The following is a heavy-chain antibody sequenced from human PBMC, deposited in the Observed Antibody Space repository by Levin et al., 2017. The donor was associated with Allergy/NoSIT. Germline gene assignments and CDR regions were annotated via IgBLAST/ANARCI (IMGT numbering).Heavy chain of an antibody. CDR3: ANGYYYMDV. Sequence: LSLTCAASGFTFSSYGMHWVRQAPGKGLEWVAVISYDGSNKYYADSVKGRFTISRDNSKNTLYLQMNSLRAEDTAVYYCANGYYYMDVWGKGTTVTVSS. V-gene: IGHV3-30*18. J-gene: IGHJ6*03. CDR2: ISYDGSNK. CDR1: GFTFSSYG.